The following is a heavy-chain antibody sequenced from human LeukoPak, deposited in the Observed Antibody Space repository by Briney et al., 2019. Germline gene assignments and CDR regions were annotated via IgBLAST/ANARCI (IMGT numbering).Heavy chain of an antibody. V-gene: IGHV4-30-2*01. D-gene: IGHD5-18*01. J-gene: IGHJ5*02. CDR1: GGSISSGGYS. CDR3: ARGGYSYVFNWFDP. CDR2: IYYSGST. Sequence: SETLSLTCAVSGGSISSGGYSWSWIRQPPGKGLEWIGYIYYSGSTYCNPSLKSRVTISVDRSKNQFSLKLSSVTAADTAVYYCARGGYSYVFNWFDPGGKGPLVTVSS.